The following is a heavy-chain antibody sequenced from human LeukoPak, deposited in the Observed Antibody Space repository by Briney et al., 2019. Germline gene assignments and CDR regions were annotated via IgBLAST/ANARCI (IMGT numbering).Heavy chain of an antibody. V-gene: IGHV3-30*18. J-gene: IGHJ4*02. CDR2: ISYDGSHK. Sequence: PGGSLRLSCAASGFTFRSFGMHWVRQAPGKGLEWVAIISYDGSHKYYADSVKGRFTISRDNSKNTLYLQMNSLRAEDTAVYYCAKEDVAARQLDYWGQGTLVTVSS. CDR3: AKEDVAARQLDY. D-gene: IGHD6-13*01. CDR1: GFTFRSFG.